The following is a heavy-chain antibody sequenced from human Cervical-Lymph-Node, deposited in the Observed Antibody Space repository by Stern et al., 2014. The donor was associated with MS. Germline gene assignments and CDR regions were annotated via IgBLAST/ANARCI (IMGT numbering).Heavy chain of an antibody. CDR2: VYYSGIT. CDR1: GGSITNRDY. V-gene: IGHV4-39*02. CDR3: ARGVTAVTNYVPNWCFDL. Sequence: QVQLQESGPGLVKPSETLSLTCTVSGGSITNRDYWGWIRQSPGKGLEWIGSVYYSGITYYRPSLKSPATISIHTSKNHFSLNLNSETATDTAVYFCARGVTAVTNYVPNWCFDLWGRGTLVTISS. J-gene: IGHJ2*01. D-gene: IGHD4-11*01.